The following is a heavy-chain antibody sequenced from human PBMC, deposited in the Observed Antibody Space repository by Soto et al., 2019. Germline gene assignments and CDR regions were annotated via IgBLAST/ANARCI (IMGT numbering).Heavy chain of an antibody. J-gene: IGHJ5*02. CDR2: INHRGST. V-gene: IGHV4-34*01. CDR1: GGSFSGYY. D-gene: IGHD2-2*01. CDR3: ARDGFCTSTTCRVGNWFDP. Sequence: QVQLQQWGAGLLKPSETLSLTCVVYGGSFSGYYWSWIRQSPGKGLEWIVGINHRGSTNYNPSLASLVTISVDTSKNQFSLKLPSVTAADTAMYYCARDGFCTSTTCRVGNWFDPWGQGTLVTGSS.